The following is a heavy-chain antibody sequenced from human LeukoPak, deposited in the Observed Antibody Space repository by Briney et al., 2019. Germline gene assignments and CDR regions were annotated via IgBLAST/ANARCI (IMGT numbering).Heavy chain of an antibody. CDR1: GFTLTTYA. CDR2: IIIIGGT. CDR3: AKGLGLYYNGVYSFDY. Sequence: GGSLRLSCAASGFTLTTYAMTWVRQAPGKGLEWVSTIIIIGGTSYAASVEGGFTISGDDSKNTIYLHMNSLRAEDTAIYYCAKGLGLYYNGVYSFDYWGRGTLVTVSS. J-gene: IGHJ4*02. V-gene: IGHV3-23*01. D-gene: IGHD3-10*01.